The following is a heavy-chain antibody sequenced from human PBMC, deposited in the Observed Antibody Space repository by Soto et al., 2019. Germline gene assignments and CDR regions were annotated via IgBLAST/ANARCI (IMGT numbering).Heavy chain of an antibody. CDR1: GFTFSMYW. V-gene: IGHV3-74*01. CDR3: TRGPRSTSTGTGAF. J-gene: IGHJ4*02. CDR2: INDDGSST. D-gene: IGHD3-10*01. Sequence: EVQLVESGGGLVQPGGSLRLSCAASGFTFSMYWMHWVRQVPGKGPEWVSRINDDGSSTNYADSVKGRFTISRDNAKNTLYLQMNALRVGETAVYYCTRGPRSTSTGTGAFWGQGTLVTVAS.